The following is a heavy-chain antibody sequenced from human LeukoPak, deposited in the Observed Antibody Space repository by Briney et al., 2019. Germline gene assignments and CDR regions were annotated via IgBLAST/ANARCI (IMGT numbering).Heavy chain of an antibody. D-gene: IGHD1-26*01. J-gene: IGHJ3*02. V-gene: IGHV1-58*02. CDR3: AATRVGATIEGVDGALDI. Sequence: VTVSCMASGFTFTSSTMQWVRRARGQGREGIGWIFVGNGNTNYAQIFQQRVTITRDMSTSTAYMELSSLRSEATAVYYCAATRVGATIEGVDGALDIWGQGTMVTVSS. CDR1: GFTFTSST. CDR2: IFVGNGNT.